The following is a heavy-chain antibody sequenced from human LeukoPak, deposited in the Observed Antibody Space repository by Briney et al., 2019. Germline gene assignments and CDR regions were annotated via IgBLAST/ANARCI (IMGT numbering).Heavy chain of an antibody. CDR2: IYSGGST. Sequence: GGSLRLSCAASGFTVSSNYMSWVRQAPGKGLEWVSVIYSGGSTYYADSMKGRFTISRDNSKNTLYLQMNSLRAEDTAVYYCAREWAPYSSGFPTYYYYGMDVWGQGTTVTVSS. CDR1: GFTVSSNY. CDR3: AREWAPYSSGFPTYYYYGMDV. D-gene: IGHD6-19*01. J-gene: IGHJ6*02. V-gene: IGHV3-66*01.